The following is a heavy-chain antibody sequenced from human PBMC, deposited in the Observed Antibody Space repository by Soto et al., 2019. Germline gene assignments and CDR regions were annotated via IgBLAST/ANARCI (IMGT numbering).Heavy chain of an antibody. V-gene: IGHV4-4*02. CDR2: IYHSGST. J-gene: IGHJ5*02. CDR1: GDSISSSKW. CDR3: AREGRITMVRGGGHENWFDP. D-gene: IGHD3-10*01. Sequence: SETLSLTCAVSGDSISSSKWWSWVRQPPGKGLEWIGEIYHSGSTNYNPSLKSRVIISVDKSKNQFSLKLSSVTDADTAVYYCAREGRITMVRGGGHENWFDPWGQGTLVTVSS.